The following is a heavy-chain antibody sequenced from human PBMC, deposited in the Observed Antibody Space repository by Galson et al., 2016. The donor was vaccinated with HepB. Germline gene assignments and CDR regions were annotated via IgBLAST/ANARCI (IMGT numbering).Heavy chain of an antibody. CDR3: ARGDIVGAIFDY. CDR2: ISSSSSYI. V-gene: IGHV3-21*01. J-gene: IGHJ4*02. CDR1: GFTFINYA. Sequence: SLRLSCAGSGFTFINYAMGWVRQAPGKGLEWVSSISSSSSYIYYADSVKGRFTISRDNAKNSLYLQMNSLRAEDTAVYYCARGDIVGAIFDYWGQGTLVTVSS. D-gene: IGHD1-26*01.